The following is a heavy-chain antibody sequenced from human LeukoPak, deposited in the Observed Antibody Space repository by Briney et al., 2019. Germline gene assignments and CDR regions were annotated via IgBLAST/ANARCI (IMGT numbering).Heavy chain of an antibody. D-gene: IGHD6-19*01. V-gene: IGHV4-59*01. CDR3: ATAVKGWFDP. J-gene: IGHJ5*02. CDR2: IYYSGST. Sequence: PSETLSLTCTVSGGSISSYYWRWLRQPPGKGLEGVGYIYYSGSTNYNPSLKSRVTISVDTSKNQFSLKLSSVTAADTAVYYCATAVKGWFDPWGQGTLVTVSS. CDR1: GGSISSYY.